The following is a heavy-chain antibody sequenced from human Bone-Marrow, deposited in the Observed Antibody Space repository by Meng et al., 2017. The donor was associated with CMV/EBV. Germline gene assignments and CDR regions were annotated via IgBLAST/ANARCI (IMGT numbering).Heavy chain of an antibody. CDR1: GFTFSNAW. Sequence: GESLKISCAASGFTFSNAWMSWVRQAPGKGLEWVGRIKSKTDGGTTDYAAPVKGRFTISRDDSKNTLYLQMNSLKTEDTAVYYCTTRRQYYKKGTTASWYYWGQGTLVTVSS. D-gene: IGHD4-17*01. J-gene: IGHJ4*02. CDR3: TTRRQYYKKGTTASWYY. CDR2: IKSKTDGGTT. V-gene: IGHV3-15*01.